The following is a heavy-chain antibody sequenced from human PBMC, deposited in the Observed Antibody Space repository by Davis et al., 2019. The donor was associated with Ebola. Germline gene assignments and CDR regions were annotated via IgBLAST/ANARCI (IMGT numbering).Heavy chain of an antibody. CDR2: INPNSGGT. V-gene: IGHV1-2*04. CDR3: ARGSSGWYGYYYGMDV. CDR1: GYTFTSYY. J-gene: IGHJ6*02. Sequence: AASVKVSCKASGYTFTSYYMHWVRQAPGQGLEWMEWINPNSGGTNYAQKFQGWVTMTRDTSISTAYMELSRLRSDDTAVYYCARGSSGWYGYYYGMDVWGQGTTVTVSS. D-gene: IGHD6-19*01.